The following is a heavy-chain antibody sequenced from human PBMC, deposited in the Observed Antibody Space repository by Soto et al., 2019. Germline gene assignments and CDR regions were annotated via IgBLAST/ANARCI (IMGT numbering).Heavy chain of an antibody. V-gene: IGHV5-51*01. D-gene: IGHD6-19*01. CDR3: ARPREAGKNYYVVYV. CDR1: GYSFTSYW. J-gene: IGHJ6*02. CDR2: IYPGDSDT. Sequence: SGESLKISCKGAGYSFTSYWIGWVRQMPGKGLEWMGIIYPGDSDTRYSPSFQGQVTISADKSISTAYLQWSSLKASDTAMYYCARPREAGKNYYVVYVWGQGTTVTVSS.